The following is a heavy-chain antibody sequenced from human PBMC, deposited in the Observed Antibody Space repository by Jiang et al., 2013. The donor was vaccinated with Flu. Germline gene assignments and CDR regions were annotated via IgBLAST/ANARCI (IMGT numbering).Heavy chain of an antibody. Sequence: LLKPSETLSLTCTVSGYSISSGYYWGWIRQPPGKGLEWIGSIYHSGSTYYNPSLKSRVTISVDTSKNQFSLKLSSVTAADTAVYYCARIGIVATILIDYWGQGTLVTVSS. CDR2: IYHSGST. CDR3: ARIGIVATILIDY. V-gene: IGHV4-38-2*02. CDR1: GYSISSGYY. J-gene: IGHJ4*02. D-gene: IGHD5-12*01.